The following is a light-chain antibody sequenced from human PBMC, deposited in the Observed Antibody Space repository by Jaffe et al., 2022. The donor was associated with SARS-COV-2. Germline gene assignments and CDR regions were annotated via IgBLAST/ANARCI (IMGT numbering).Light chain of an antibody. CDR3: YSYGGSSRTWV. Sequence: QSALTQPASVSGSPGQSITISCTGTRSDVGSYDLVSWYQQYPGKAPKLMIYEVSKRPSGVSNRFSGSKSGNTASLTISGLQAEDEADYYCYSYGGSSRTWVFGGGTVLTVL. J-gene: IGLJ3*02. CDR1: RSDVGSYDL. V-gene: IGLV2-23*02. CDR2: EVS.